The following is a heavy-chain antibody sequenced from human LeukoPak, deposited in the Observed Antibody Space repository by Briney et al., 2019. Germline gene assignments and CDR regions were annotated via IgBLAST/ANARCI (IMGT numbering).Heavy chain of an antibody. CDR3: GRYTSSWYDY. CDR2: INPNSGGT. CDR1: GYTFTGHY. J-gene: IGHJ4*02. D-gene: IGHD6-13*01. Sequence: ASVKVSCKASGYTFTGHYMHWVRQAPGQGLEWMGRINPNSGGTSYAQKFQGRVTMTRDTSIRTAYMELSRLRSDDTAVYYCGRYTSSWYDYWGQGTLVTVSS. V-gene: IGHV1-2*02.